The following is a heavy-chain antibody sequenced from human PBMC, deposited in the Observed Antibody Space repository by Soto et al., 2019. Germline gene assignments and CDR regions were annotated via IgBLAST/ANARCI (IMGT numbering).Heavy chain of an antibody. V-gene: IGHV3-64*01. D-gene: IGHD1-26*01. CDR1: GFTFSSYA. CDR3: ARGGGGELIYSYGMDV. J-gene: IGHJ6*02. CDR2: ISSNGGST. Sequence: EVQLVESGGGLVQPGGSLRLSCAASGFTFSSYAMHWVRQAPRKGLEYVSAISSNGGSTYYANSVKGRFTISRDNSKNPLYLKVGSRGAEDMAFYSCARGGGGELIYSYGMDVWGQGTTVTVSS.